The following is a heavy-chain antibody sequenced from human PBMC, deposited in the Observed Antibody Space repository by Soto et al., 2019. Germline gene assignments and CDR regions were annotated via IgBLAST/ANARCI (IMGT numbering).Heavy chain of an antibody. Sequence: EVQLVESGGGLVQPGRSLRLSCVASGFTFDNHGMHWVRQAPGRGLEWVSGITWSSDSMGYADSVKGRFTISRDNAKNSLYLQMNSLRPEDTALYYCAKEDSGFSGYMDVWGKGTTVTVSS. CDR2: ITWSSDSM. J-gene: IGHJ6*03. D-gene: IGHD3-10*01. CDR1: GFTFDNHG. CDR3: AKEDSGFSGYMDV. V-gene: IGHV3-9*01.